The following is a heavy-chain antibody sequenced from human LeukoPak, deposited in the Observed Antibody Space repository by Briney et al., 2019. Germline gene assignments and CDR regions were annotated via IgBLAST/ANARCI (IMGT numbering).Heavy chain of an antibody. Sequence: GASVKVSCKASGYTFTGYYMHWVRQAPGQGLEWMGWINPNSGGTNYAQKFQGRVTMTRDTSISTAYMELSRLRSDDTAVYYCAIVDRGPSSGWYPTDYWGQGTLVTVSS. J-gene: IGHJ4*02. CDR1: GYTFTGYY. CDR3: AIVDRGPSSGWYPTDY. CDR2: INPNSGGT. V-gene: IGHV1-2*02. D-gene: IGHD6-19*01.